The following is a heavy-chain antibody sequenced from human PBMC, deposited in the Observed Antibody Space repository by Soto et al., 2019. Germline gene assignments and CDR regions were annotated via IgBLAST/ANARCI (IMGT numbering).Heavy chain of an antibody. D-gene: IGHD3-10*01. CDR2: ISGSGGST. J-gene: IGHJ4*02. Sequence: EVQLLESGGGLVQPGGSLRLSCAASGFTFTTYGMSWVRQTPGKGLEWVSAISGSGGSTYYCDSVKGRFTISRDNSKNWLYVQMNSLRAEDTAVYYCAAGAHYHGSGNYFPLDYWGQGSLVTVSS. CDR3: AAGAHYHGSGNYFPLDY. CDR1: GFTFTTYG. V-gene: IGHV3-23*02.